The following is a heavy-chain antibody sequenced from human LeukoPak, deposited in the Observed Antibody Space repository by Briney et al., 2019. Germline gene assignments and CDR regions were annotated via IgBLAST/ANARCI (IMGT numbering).Heavy chain of an antibody. J-gene: IGHJ5*02. D-gene: IGHD3-10*01. CDR3: ARSSEVRGVIITSGFDP. CDR1: GFTFSSYW. Sequence: GGSLRLSCVASGFTFSSYWMSWVRQAPGKGLEWVANIKQDGSEKNYVDSVKGRFTISRDTAKNSLYLQMNSLRAEDTAVYYCARSSEVRGVIITSGFDPWGQGTLVTVSS. V-gene: IGHV3-7*01. CDR2: IKQDGSEK.